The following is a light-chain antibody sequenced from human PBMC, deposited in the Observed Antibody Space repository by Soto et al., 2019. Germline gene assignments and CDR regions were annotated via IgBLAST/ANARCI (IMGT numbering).Light chain of an antibody. CDR3: QQYNSYST. Sequence: DMQLTQSPDTLSSSVGDRVTLTCRASQSISSWLAWYQQKPGKAPKLLIYDASSLESGVQSRFSGSGSGTEFTLTISSLQPDDFATYYCQQYNSYSTFGQGTKVDIK. CDR1: QSISSW. V-gene: IGKV1-5*01. J-gene: IGKJ1*01. CDR2: DAS.